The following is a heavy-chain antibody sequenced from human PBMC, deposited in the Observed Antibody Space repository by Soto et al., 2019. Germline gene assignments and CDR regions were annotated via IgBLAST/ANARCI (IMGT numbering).Heavy chain of an antibody. J-gene: IGHJ4*01. Sequence: SCKASGYTFSSYAMHWVRQAPGKGLEWVAVISYDGSNKYYADSVKGRFTISRDNSKNTLYLQMNSLRAEDTAVYYCAGPHDSSGYYLLFDYWGQ. CDR2: ISYDGSNK. V-gene: IGHV3-30-3*01. CDR1: GYTFSSYA. CDR3: AGPHDSSGYYLLFDY. D-gene: IGHD3-22*01.